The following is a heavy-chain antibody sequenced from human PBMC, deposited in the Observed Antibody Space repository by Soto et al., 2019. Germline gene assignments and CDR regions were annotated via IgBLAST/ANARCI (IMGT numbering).Heavy chain of an antibody. Sequence: QVQLVQSGAEVKRPGSSVEVSCKASGDTFSFYSINWVRQAPGLGLEWMGRVNPILSLSNYAQRFQGRVTMTADKSTSTAYMVIRSLRSEDTAIYYCATSYGSGYRAFDYWGQGAQVIVSS. J-gene: IGHJ4*02. D-gene: IGHD3-10*01. V-gene: IGHV1-69*02. CDR1: GDTFSFYS. CDR3: ATSYGSGYRAFDY. CDR2: VNPILSLS.